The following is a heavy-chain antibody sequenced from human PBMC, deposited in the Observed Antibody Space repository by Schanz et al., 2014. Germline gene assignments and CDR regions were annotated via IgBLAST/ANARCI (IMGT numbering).Heavy chain of an antibody. CDR2: TYYTGHT. V-gene: IGHV4-59*01. CDR3: ARDESDYYYGLGV. Sequence: QVQLHESGPGLVKPSETLSLTCTVSGGSISPYYWSWIRQSPGKGLEWIGYTYYTGHTNYNPSLKSRVTISVETSKNQFSLKLTSVTAADTAVYFCARDESDYYYGLGVWGQGTTVTVSS. CDR1: GGSISPYY. J-gene: IGHJ6*02.